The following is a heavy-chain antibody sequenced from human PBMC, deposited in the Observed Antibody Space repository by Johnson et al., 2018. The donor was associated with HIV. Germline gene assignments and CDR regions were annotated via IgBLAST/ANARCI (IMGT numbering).Heavy chain of an antibody. J-gene: IGHJ3*02. D-gene: IGHD1-26*01. CDR1: GFTFSDYY. CDR3: ARDGEWELEDAFDI. V-gene: IGHV3-11*04. Sequence: QVQLVESGGGLVQPGGSLRLSCAASGFTFSDYYMSWIRQAPGKGLEWVSYISSSGSTIYYADSVKGRFTISRDNSKNTLYLQMNSLRAEDTAVYYCARDGEWELEDAFDIWGQGTMVTVSS. CDR2: ISSSGSTI.